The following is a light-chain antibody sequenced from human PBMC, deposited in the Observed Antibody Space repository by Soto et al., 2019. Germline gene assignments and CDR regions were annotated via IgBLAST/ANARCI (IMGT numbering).Light chain of an antibody. Sequence: IVRTHSPDTLCVSPGDIVTLSFRASQSVSTNLAWYQQKPGQAPRLLISGASSRATGIPDRFSGSGSGTDFTLTISRLEPEDFAVYYCQQYGSSPWTFGQGTKVDIK. CDR2: GAS. J-gene: IGKJ1*01. CDR1: QSVSTN. V-gene: IGKV3-20*01. CDR3: QQYGSSPWT.